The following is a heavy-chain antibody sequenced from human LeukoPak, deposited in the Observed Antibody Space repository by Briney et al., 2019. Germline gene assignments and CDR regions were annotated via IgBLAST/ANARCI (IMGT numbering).Heavy chain of an antibody. CDR1: GGSINNNAYY. D-gene: IGHD5/OR15-5a*01. CDR3: ARDRLRGPKIDY. V-gene: IGHV4-39*07. CDR2: IYYSVTT. J-gene: IGHJ4*02. Sequence: PSETLSLTCTVFGGSINNNAYYWGWIRQPPGKGLEWIGSIYYSVTTYYNPSLKSRVTISVDTSKNQFSLKLNSVTAADTSVYYCARDRLRGPKIDYWGQGTLVTVSS.